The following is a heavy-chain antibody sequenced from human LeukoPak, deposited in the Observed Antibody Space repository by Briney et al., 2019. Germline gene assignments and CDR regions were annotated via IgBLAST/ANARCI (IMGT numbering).Heavy chain of an antibody. J-gene: IGHJ5*02. CDR1: GYTFTSYG. CDR2: ISAYNGNT. CDR3: ARRRDYDSSGYYHNWFDP. Sequence: ASVKVSCKASGYTFTSYGISWVRQAPGQGLEWMGWISAYNGNTNYAQKLQGRVTMTTDTSTSTAYMELRSLRCDDTAVYYCARRRDYDSSGYYHNWFDPWGQGTLVTVSS. V-gene: IGHV1-18*01. D-gene: IGHD3-22*01.